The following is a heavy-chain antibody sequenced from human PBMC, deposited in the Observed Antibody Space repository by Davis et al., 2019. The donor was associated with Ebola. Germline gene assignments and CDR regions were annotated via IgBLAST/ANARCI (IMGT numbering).Heavy chain of an antibody. Sequence: SETLSLTCTVSGGSMSPYYWGWIRQPPGKGLEWIGYIYYSGSTNYNPSLKSRVTISIDASKNQFSLKLSSVTAADTAVYYCADVHRGYWGQGTLVTVSS. CDR1: GGSMSPYY. J-gene: IGHJ4*02. CDR3: ADVHRGY. CDR2: IYYSGST. V-gene: IGHV4-59*01. D-gene: IGHD6-6*01.